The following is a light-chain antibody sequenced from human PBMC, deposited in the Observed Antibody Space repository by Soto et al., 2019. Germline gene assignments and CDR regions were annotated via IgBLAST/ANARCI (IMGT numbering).Light chain of an antibody. CDR2: GAS. CDR3: QQRSNWPPEVT. CDR1: QSVSSY. Sequence: PGERATLSCRASQSVSSYLAWYQQTPGQAPRLLIYGASNRATGIPARFSGSGSGTDFTLTISSLEPEDFAVYYCQQRSNWPPEVTFGQGTRLEIK. J-gene: IGKJ5*01. V-gene: IGKV3-11*01.